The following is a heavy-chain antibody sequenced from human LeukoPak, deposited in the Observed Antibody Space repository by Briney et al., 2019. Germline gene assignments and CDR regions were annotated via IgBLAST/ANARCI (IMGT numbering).Heavy chain of an antibody. CDR1: GGSISSSNW. CDR3: ARTFYYDSSGYCYFDY. D-gene: IGHD3-22*01. CDR2: IYHSGTT. Sequence: SETLSLTCTVSGGSISSSNWWSWVRQPPGKGLEWIGEIYHSGTTNYNPSLKSRVTISVDKSKNQFSLKLSSVTAADTAVYYCARTFYYDSSGYCYFDYWGQGTLVTVSS. J-gene: IGHJ4*02. V-gene: IGHV4-4*02.